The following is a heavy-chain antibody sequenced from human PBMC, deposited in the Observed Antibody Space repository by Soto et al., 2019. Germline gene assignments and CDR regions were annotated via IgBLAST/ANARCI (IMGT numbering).Heavy chain of an antibody. CDR1: GYIFTNYC. CDR3: ARNKSRSGSYPIDY. V-gene: IGHV5-10-1*01. Sequence: PGESLKISCKGSGYIFTNYCITWVRQMPGKGLEWMGTMDPKDSCTNYSPSFQGHVTISPDKSINTAYLQWSSLKASDTAIYYCARNKSRSGSYPIDYCGQGTMVTVYS. D-gene: IGHD3-22*01. J-gene: IGHJ4*02. CDR2: MDPKDSCT.